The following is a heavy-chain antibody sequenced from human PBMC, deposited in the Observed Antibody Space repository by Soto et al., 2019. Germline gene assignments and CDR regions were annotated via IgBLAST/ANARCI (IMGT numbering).Heavy chain of an antibody. Sequence: PEKASSKACWGSFTSYSISWVRQAPGQGLEWMGRIIPILGIANYAQKFQGRVTITADKSPSTAYMELSSLRSEDTAVYYCAAGAVARRWGQGTLVTVCS. CDR1: WGSFTSYS. V-gene: IGHV1-69*02. CDR2: IIPILGIA. D-gene: IGHD2-15*01. J-gene: IGHJ4*02. CDR3: AAGAVARR.